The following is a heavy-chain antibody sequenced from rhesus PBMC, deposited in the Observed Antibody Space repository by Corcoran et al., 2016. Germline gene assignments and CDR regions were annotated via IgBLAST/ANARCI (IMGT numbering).Heavy chain of an antibody. D-gene: IGHD6-31*01. Sequence: QVQLQESGPGVVKPSETLSLTCAVSGGSISDSYRWSWIRQPPGKGLEWIGYIYGNSTSTTYNHSLKCRITISKDTSKNQFSLKLSSVTAADTAVYYCASYSSGWYDDYFDYWGQGVLVTVSS. J-gene: IGHJ4*01. CDR3: ASYSSGWYDDYFDY. CDR2: IYGNSTST. CDR1: GGSISDSYR. V-gene: IGHV4S10*01.